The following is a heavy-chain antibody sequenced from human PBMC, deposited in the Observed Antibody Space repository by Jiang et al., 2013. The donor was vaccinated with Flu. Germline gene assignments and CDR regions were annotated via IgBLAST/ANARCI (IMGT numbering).Heavy chain of an antibody. V-gene: IGHV4-59*01. CDR1: GGSISSYY. CDR3: GKHTPGVQLLDPIDE. D-gene: IGHD6-19*01. Sequence: SLTCTVSGGSISSYYWSWIRQPPGKGLEWIGYIYYSGNTNYNPSLKSRVTISVDTSKNQFSLKLSSVTAADTAVYFCGKHTPGVQLLDPIDEWGQGTQVIVSS. CDR2: IYYSGNT. J-gene: IGHJ4*02.